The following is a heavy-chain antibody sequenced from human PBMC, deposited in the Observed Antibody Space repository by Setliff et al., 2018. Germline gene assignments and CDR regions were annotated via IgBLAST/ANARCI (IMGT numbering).Heavy chain of an antibody. CDR2: IFSNDEK. CDR1: GFSLSSTGVG. Sequence: SGPTLVNPTQTLTLTCTFSGFSLSSTGVGVGWIRQPPGKALEWLAHIFSNDEKSYNTSLKTRLTISKDTSKSQVVLTLTNVDPVDTATYYCARIPEDSVILPAVSPYYYYYMDVWGKGTTVTVSS. J-gene: IGHJ6*03. CDR3: ARIPEDSVILPAVSPYYYYYMDV. D-gene: IGHD2-2*01. V-gene: IGHV2-26*01.